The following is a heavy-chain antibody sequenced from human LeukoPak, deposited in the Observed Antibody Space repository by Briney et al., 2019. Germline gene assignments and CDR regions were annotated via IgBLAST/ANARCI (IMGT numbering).Heavy chain of an antibody. CDR2: IYTNGRS. CDR3: ATSHEAKTAPYDL. V-gene: IGHV4-4*09. Sequence: SETLSLTCTVSGASISSYCWSWVRQSPGKGLEWIAYIYTNGRSDYNPSLKSRVTMSLDTSKNQLSMELGFLTAADTAVYYCATSHEAKTAPYDLWGQGTLVTVSS. CDR1: GASISSYC. D-gene: IGHD2-21*01. J-gene: IGHJ4*02.